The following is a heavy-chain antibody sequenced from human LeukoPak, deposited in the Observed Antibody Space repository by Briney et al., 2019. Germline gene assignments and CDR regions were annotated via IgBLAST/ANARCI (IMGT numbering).Heavy chain of an antibody. CDR3: AKNAAGIVLMIYAPLDS. CDR2: ISGSGGST. CDR1: GFTFSSYA. J-gene: IGHJ4*02. V-gene: IGHV3-23*01. Sequence: GGSLRLSCAASGFTFSSYAMSWVRQAPGKGLEWVSAISGSGGSTYYADSVKGRFTISRDNSKNTLYLQMNSLRPEDTAVYYCAKNAAGIVLMIYAPLDSWGQGTLVTVSS. D-gene: IGHD2-8*01.